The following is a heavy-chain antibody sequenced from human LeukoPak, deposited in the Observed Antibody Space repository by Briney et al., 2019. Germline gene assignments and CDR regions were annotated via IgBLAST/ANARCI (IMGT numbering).Heavy chain of an antibody. J-gene: IGHJ4*02. V-gene: IGHV3-23*01. CDR3: AKQTEYGDSEFDY. Sequence: GGSLRLSCAASGFTFSSYAMSWVRQAPGKGLEWVSAISGSGGSTYYADSVKGRFTISRDNSKNTLYLQMNSLRAEGTAIYYCAKQTEYGDSEFDYWGQGTLVTVSS. CDR1: GFTFSSYA. D-gene: IGHD4-17*01. CDR2: ISGSGGST.